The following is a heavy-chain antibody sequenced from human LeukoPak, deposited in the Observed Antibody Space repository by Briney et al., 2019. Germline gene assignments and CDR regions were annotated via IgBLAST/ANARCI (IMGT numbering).Heavy chain of an antibody. D-gene: IGHD2-15*01. Sequence: GGSLRLSCAASGFTFSSYAMSWVRQAPGKGLEWVSAISGSGGSTYYADSVKGRFTISRDNSKNTLYLQMNSLRAEDTAVYYCAKAGAVVVVASKYFDYWGQGTLVTVSS. V-gene: IGHV3-23*01. J-gene: IGHJ4*02. CDR1: GFTFSSYA. CDR2: ISGSGGST. CDR3: AKAGAVVVVASKYFDY.